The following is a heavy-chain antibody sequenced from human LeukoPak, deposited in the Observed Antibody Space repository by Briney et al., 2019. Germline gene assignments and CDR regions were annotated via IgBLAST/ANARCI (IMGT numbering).Heavy chain of an antibody. V-gene: IGHV1-2*02. Sequence: GASVKVSCKASGYTFTGYYMHWVRQAPGQGLEWMGWINPNSGGTNYAQKFQGRVTMTRDTSISTAYMELSRLRSDDTAVYYCAGEEVVPAAPLGYWGQGTLVTVSS. CDR2: INPNSGGT. CDR1: GYTFTGYY. D-gene: IGHD2-2*01. J-gene: IGHJ4*02. CDR3: AGEEVVPAAPLGY.